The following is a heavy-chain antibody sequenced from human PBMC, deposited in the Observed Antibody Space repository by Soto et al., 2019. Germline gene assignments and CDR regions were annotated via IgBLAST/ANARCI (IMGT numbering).Heavy chain of an antibody. CDR3: ARECDYDILTGYYIIHYYCGMDV. Sequence: QVQLVQSGAEVKKPGASVTVSCKTSGYTFTSSGLCWVRQSPVQGLAWMGWISAYNGNTNCAQKLQGRVTMTTDTSTSTAYMELRSLRSDDTAVYYCARECDYDILTGYYIIHYYCGMDVWGQGTTVTVSS. J-gene: IGHJ6*02. CDR1: GYTFTSSG. D-gene: IGHD3-9*01. CDR2: ISAYNGNT. V-gene: IGHV1-18*01.